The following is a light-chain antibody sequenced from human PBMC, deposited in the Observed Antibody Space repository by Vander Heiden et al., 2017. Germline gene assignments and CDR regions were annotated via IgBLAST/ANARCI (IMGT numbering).Light chain of an antibody. CDR1: TGAVTSGHS. V-gene: IGLV7-46*01. CDR3: LLSYTGARV. CDR2: GTT. Sequence: QAVVTQDPSLTVSPGGTVTLTCGSSTGAVTSGHSPYWFQQKPGHAPKTLIFGTTNKHPWTPARFSGSLLGGKAALTLSGAQPEDEADYYCLLSYTGARVFGTGTKVTVL. J-gene: IGLJ1*01.